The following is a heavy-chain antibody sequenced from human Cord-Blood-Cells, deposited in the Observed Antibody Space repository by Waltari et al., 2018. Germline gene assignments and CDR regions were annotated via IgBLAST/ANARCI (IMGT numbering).Heavy chain of an antibody. D-gene: IGHD6-6*01. V-gene: IGHV3-48*02. CDR2: ISSSSSTT. J-gene: IGHJ5*02. CDR3: ARDSSIAARLNWFDP. CDR1: GFTFSSYS. Sequence: EVQLVESGGGLVQPGGSLRLSCAASGFTFSSYSMNWVRQAPGKGLDWVSYISSSSSTTYYADSVKGRFTISRDNAKNSLYLQMNSLRDEDTAVYYCARDSSIAARLNWFDPWGQGTLVTVSS.